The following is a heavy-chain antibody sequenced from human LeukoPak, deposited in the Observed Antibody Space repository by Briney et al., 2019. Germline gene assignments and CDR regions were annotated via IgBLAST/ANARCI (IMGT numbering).Heavy chain of an antibody. D-gene: IGHD6-19*01. Sequence: ASVKVSCKTSGYTFSSYGINWVRQAPGQGLEWMGWISAYNGNTNYAQKLQGRVTMTTDTSTSTAYMELRSLRSDDTAVYYCARGRGIAVAGTSPPYYWGQGTLVTVSS. CDR2: ISAYNGNT. CDR1: GYTFSSYG. J-gene: IGHJ4*02. V-gene: IGHV1-18*01. CDR3: ARGRGIAVAGTSPPYY.